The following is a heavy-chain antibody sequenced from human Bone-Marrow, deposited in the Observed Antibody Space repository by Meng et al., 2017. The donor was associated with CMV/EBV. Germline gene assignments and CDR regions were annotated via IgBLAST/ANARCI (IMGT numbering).Heavy chain of an antibody. V-gene: IGHV4-59*01. CDR1: GGSISNYY. J-gene: IGHJ4*02. CDR2: IYYSGST. CDR3: ARDKEGATGDY. D-gene: IGHD1-26*01. Sequence: SETLSLTCAVSGGSISNYYWSWIRQPPGKGLEWIGYIYYSGSTNYNPSLKSRVTISVDTSENQFSLKLSSVTAADTAVYYCARDKEGATGDYWGQGTLVTVSS.